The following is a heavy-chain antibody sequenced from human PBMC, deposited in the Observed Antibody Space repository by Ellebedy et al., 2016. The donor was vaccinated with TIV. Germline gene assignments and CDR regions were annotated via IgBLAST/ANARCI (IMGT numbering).Heavy chain of an antibody. J-gene: IGHJ4*02. V-gene: IGHV1-69*13. Sequence: ASVKVSXKASAGTFSSYAISWVRQPPGQGLEWMGGIIPIFGTANYAQKFQGRVTITADESTSTAYMELSSLRSEDTAVYYCARTVVPAASLGGYFDYWGQGTLVTVSS. CDR3: ARTVVPAASLGGYFDY. D-gene: IGHD2-2*01. CDR1: AGTFSSYA. CDR2: IIPIFGTA.